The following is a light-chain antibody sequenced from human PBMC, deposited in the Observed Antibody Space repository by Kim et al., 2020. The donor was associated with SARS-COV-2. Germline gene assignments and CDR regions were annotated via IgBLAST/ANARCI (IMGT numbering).Light chain of an antibody. Sequence: QSVLTQPPSVSGAPGQRVTISCTGSSSNIGAGYDVHWYQQHPGTAPKLLIYGNSNRPSGVPDRFSGSKSGTSASLAITGLQAEDEADYYCQSYDSSLSGSGVFGTGTKVTVL. CDR2: GNS. J-gene: IGLJ1*01. CDR1: SSNIGAGYD. CDR3: QSYDSSLSGSGV. V-gene: IGLV1-40*01.